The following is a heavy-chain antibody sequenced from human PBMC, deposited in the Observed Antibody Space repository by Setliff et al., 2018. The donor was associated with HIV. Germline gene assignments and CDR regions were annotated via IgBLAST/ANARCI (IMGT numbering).Heavy chain of an antibody. CDR2: IYYSGST. D-gene: IGHD5-18*01. CDR3: ARRDGYSYGFYFDY. V-gene: IGHV4-39*01. CDR1: GGSISSSTYY. J-gene: IGHJ4*02. Sequence: SETLSLTCTVSGGSISSSTYYWGWIRQPPGKGLEWIGTIYYSGSTYYNPSLKSRLTISVDTSKNQFSLKLSSVTAADTAVYYCARRDGYSYGFYFDYWVQGTLVTVSS.